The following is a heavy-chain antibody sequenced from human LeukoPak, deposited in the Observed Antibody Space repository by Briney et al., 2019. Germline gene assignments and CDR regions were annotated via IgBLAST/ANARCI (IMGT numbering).Heavy chain of an antibody. D-gene: IGHD2-2*01. CDR1: GGSISSGDYY. Sequence: PSETLSLTCTVSGGSISSGDYYWSWIRQPPGKGLEWIGYIYYSGSTYYNPSLKSRVTISVDTSKNQFSLKLSSVTAADTAVYYCARDRWDCSSTSCQRGDYGMDVWGQGTTVTVSS. CDR3: ARDRWDCSSTSCQRGDYGMDV. J-gene: IGHJ6*02. V-gene: IGHV4-30-4*01. CDR2: IYYSGST.